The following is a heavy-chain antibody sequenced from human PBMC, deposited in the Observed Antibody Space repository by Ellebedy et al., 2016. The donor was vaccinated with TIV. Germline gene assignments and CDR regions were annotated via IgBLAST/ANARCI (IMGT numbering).Heavy chain of an antibody. CDR2: ISSSSSYT. CDR3: AREAINYGTNSYYFDY. CDR1: GFTFSDYY. Sequence: GESLKISCAASGFTFSDYYMSWIRQAPGKGLEWVSYISSSSSYTNYADSVKGRFTISRDNAKNSLSLQMNRLRAEDTAVYYCAREAINYGTNSYYFDYWGQGTLVAVS. V-gene: IGHV3-11*06. D-gene: IGHD2-8*01. J-gene: IGHJ4*02.